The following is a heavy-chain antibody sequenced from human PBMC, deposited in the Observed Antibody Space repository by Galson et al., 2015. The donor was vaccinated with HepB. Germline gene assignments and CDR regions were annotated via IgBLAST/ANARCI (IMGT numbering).Heavy chain of an antibody. CDR1: GFTFSSYS. CDR3: ARGAYCSSTSCSSDY. CDR2: ISSSSSYI. Sequence: SLRLSCAASGFTFSSYSMNWVRQAPGKGLEWVSSISSSSSYIYYADSVKGRFTISRDNAKNSLYLQMNSLRAEDTAVYYCARGAYCSSTSCSSDYWDQGTLVTVSS. J-gene: IGHJ4*02. D-gene: IGHD2-2*01. V-gene: IGHV3-21*01.